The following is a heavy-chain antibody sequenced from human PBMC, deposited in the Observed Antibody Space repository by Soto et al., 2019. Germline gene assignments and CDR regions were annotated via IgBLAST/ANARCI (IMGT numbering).Heavy chain of an antibody. CDR3: ARPLWRDDYNWGYFDL. Sequence: QVQLVESGGGVVQPGRSLRLSCAASGFTFSSYAMHWVRQAPGKGLAWVAVISYDGSNKYYADSVKGRFTISRDNSKNTLYLQMNSLRADDTAVYYCARPLWRDDYNWGYFDLRGRGTLVTVSS. V-gene: IGHV3-30-3*01. CDR1: GFTFSSYA. D-gene: IGHD4-4*01. CDR2: ISYDGSNK. J-gene: IGHJ2*01.